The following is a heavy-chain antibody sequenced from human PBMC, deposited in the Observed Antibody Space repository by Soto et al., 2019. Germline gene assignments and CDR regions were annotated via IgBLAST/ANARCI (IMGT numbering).Heavy chain of an antibody. D-gene: IGHD6-19*01. J-gene: IGHJ3*02. Sequence: ASVKVSCKASGYTFTNYGITWVRQAPGEGLEWMGWISAYNGNTHYTQKLQGRVTMTTDTSTSTAYMELRSLRSDDTAVYYCARDREAVAAPDAFDIWGQGTMVTVSS. V-gene: IGHV1-18*01. CDR1: GYTFTNYG. CDR2: ISAYNGNT. CDR3: ARDREAVAAPDAFDI.